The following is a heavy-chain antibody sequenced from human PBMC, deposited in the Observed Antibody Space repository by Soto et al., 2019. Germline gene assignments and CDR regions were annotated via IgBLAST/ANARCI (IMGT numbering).Heavy chain of an antibody. CDR1: GFTFSDHY. J-gene: IGHJ3*02. D-gene: IGHD3-10*01. Sequence: PGGSLRLSCAASGFTFSDHYMDWVRQAPGKWLEWVGRVKNEANYYTTQYAASVKGRFTISRDDSKNSLFLQMDSLKSDDTAVYYCASGSMVRGVIDAFDIWGQGTVVTVSS. V-gene: IGHV3-72*01. CDR2: VKNEANYYTT. CDR3: ASGSMVRGVIDAFDI.